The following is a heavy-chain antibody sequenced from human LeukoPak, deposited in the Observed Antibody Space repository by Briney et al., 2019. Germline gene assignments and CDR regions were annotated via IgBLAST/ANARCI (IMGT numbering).Heavy chain of an antibody. J-gene: IGHJ5*02. CDR3: ARHADAIAEGFDP. CDR1: GGSFSGYY. CDR2: INHSGST. Sequence: PSETLSLTCAVYGGSFSGYYWSWIRQPPGKGLEWIGEINHSGSTNYNPSLKSRVTISVDTSKNQFSLKLSSVTAADTAVYYCARHADAIAEGFDPWGQGTLVTVSS. D-gene: IGHD6-13*01. V-gene: IGHV4-34*01.